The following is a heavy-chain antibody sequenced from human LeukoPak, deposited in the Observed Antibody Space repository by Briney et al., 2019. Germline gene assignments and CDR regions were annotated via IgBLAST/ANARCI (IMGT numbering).Heavy chain of an antibody. Sequence: GGSLRLSCAASGFTGSNNYVSWVRQAPGKGLEWVANIKQDGSEKYYVDSVKGRFTISRDNAKNSLYLQMNSLRAEDTAVYYCARGRGGDDFWSGYYTRTRYYFDYWGQGTLVTVSS. CDR1: GFTGSNNY. CDR2: IKQDGSEK. CDR3: ARGRGGDDFWSGYYTRTRYYFDY. V-gene: IGHV3-7*03. D-gene: IGHD3-3*01. J-gene: IGHJ4*02.